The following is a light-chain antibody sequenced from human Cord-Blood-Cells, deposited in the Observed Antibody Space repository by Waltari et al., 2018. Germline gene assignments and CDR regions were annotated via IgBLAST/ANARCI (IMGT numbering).Light chain of an antibody. CDR3: QQYYSTPYT. J-gene: IGKJ2*01. V-gene: IGKV4-1*01. CDR1: QSVLYSSNTKNY. CDR2: WAS. Sequence: DIVFTQSPDSPASSLGARATINSQYRQSVLYSSNTKNYLAWYQQKPGQPPKLLIYWASTRESGVPDRFSGSGSGTDFTLTISSLQAEDVAVYYCQQYYSTPYTFGQGTKLEIK.